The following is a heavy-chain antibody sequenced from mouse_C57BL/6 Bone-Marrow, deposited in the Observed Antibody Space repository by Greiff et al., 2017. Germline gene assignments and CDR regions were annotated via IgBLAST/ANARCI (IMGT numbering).Heavy chain of an antibody. CDR2: IWSGGST. CDR3: ARSFIKGFAY. D-gene: IGHD1-1*01. CDR1: GFSLTSYG. J-gene: IGHJ3*01. Sequence: QVQLQQSGPGLVQPSQSLSISCTVSGFSLTSYGVHWVRQSPGKGLEWLGVIWSGGSTDYNAAFISRLSISKDNSTSQVFFKMNSQQADDTAIYYCARSFIKGFAYWGQGTLVTVSA. V-gene: IGHV2-2*01.